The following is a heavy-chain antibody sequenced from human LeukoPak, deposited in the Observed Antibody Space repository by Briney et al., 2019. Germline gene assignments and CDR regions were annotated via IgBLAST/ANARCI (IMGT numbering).Heavy chain of an antibody. J-gene: IGHJ4*02. CDR1: GYTFTGYY. CDR2: INPNSGGT. Sequence: PGASVKVSCKASGYTFTGYYMHWVRQAPGQGLEWMGRINPNSGGTNYAQKFQGRVTMTRDTSISKAYMELSRLRSDDTALYYCARELIAVAGCFDYWGQGTLVTVSS. CDR3: ARELIAVAGCFDY. D-gene: IGHD6-19*01. V-gene: IGHV1-2*06.